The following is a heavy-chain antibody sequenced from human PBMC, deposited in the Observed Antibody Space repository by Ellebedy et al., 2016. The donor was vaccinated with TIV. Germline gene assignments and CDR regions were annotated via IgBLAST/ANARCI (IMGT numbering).Heavy chain of an antibody. J-gene: IGHJ4*02. Sequence: GGSLRLSXAASGFTFSTYWMHWVRQAPGKGLEWVANIKQDGSEKYYVDSVKGRFTISRDNAMNSLYLQMNSLRAEDTAVYYCAREVGGGGAYWGQGTLVTVSS. D-gene: IGHD2-21*01. CDR2: IKQDGSEK. CDR1: GFTFSTYW. V-gene: IGHV3-7*01. CDR3: AREVGGGGAY.